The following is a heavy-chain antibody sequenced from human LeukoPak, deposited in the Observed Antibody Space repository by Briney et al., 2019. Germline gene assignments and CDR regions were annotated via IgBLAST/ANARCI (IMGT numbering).Heavy chain of an antibody. CDR2: IYYSGST. CDR1: GGSISSYY. J-gene: IGHJ5*02. V-gene: IGHV4-59*01. D-gene: IGHD6-13*01. Sequence: SETLSLTCTVSGGSISSYYWSWIRQPPGKGLEWIGYIYYSGSTNYNPSPKSRVTISVDTSKNQFSLKLSSVTTADTAVYYCAREAYSSSWYPNWFDPWGQGTLVTVSS. CDR3: AREAYSSSWYPNWFDP.